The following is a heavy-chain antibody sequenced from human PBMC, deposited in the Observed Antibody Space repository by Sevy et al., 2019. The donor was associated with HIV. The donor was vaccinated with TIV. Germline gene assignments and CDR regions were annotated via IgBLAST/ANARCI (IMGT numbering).Heavy chain of an antibody. CDR2: IYYNGNT. D-gene: IGHD6-6*01. V-gene: IGHV4-59*08. J-gene: IGHJ1*01. Sequence: SDTLSLTCSVSGSINSYYWSWIRQTPEKGLEWIGYIYYNGNTNHNPSLKSRVTMSIDTSKNQFSLKLSSVTAADTAVYYCARPHSPYTSSSYFLNWGQGILVTVSS. CDR1: GSINSYY. CDR3: ARPHSPYTSSSYFLN.